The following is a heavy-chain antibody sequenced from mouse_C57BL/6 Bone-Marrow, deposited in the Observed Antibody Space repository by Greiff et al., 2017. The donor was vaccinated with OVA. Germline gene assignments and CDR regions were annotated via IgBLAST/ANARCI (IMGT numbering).Heavy chain of an antibody. CDR3: ARGIHYYGSSYFDY. V-gene: IGHV3-6*01. D-gene: IGHD1-1*01. J-gene: IGHJ2*01. CDR1: GYSITSGYY. CDR2: ISYDGSN. Sequence: EVKLEESGPGLVKPSQSLSLTCSVTGYSITSGYYWNWIRQFPGNKLEWMGYISYDGSNNYNPSLKNRISITRDTSKNQFFLKLNSVTTEDTATYYCARGIHYYGSSYFDYWGQGTTLTVSS.